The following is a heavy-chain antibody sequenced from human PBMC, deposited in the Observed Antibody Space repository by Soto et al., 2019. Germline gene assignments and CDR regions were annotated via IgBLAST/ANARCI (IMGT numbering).Heavy chain of an antibody. CDR1: GGSISSYY. CDR3: ARGYDFWSGYHYYYMDV. D-gene: IGHD3-3*01. V-gene: IGHV4-59*01. Sequence: PSETLSLTCTVSGGSISSYYWSWIRQPPGKGLEWIGYIYYSGSTNYNPSLKSRVTISVDTSKNQFSLKLSSVTAADTAVYYCARGYDFWSGYHYYYMDVWGKGTTVTVSS. J-gene: IGHJ6*03. CDR2: IYYSGST.